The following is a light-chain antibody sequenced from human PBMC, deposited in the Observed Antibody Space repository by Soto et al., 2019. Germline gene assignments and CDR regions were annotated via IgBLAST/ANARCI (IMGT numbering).Light chain of an antibody. CDR3: QQRSNWPPVT. Sequence: EIVLTQSPATLSLSPGERATLSCMASQSVSSYLAWYQQKPGQAPRLLIYDASNRATGIPARFSGSGSGTDFTLTISSLEPEDFAVYYCQQRSNWPPVTFGGGTRWIS. CDR1: QSVSSY. CDR2: DAS. J-gene: IGKJ4*01. V-gene: IGKV3-11*01.